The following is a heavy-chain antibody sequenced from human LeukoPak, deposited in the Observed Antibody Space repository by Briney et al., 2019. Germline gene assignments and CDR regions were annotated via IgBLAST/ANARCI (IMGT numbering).Heavy chain of an antibody. Sequence: GASVKVSCKASGYTFTSYGISWVRQAPGQGVEWLGWISAYNGNTNYAQKLQGRGTMTTDTATSTAYMELRSVRSDDTAVYYCARDRRFSGIAAAGTGYWGQGTLVTVSS. CDR2: ISAYNGNT. J-gene: IGHJ4*02. CDR1: GYTFTSYG. D-gene: IGHD6-13*01. CDR3: ARDRRFSGIAAAGTGY. V-gene: IGHV1-18*01.